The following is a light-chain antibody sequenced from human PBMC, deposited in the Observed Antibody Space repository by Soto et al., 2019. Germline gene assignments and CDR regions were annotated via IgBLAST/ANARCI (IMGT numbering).Light chain of an antibody. V-gene: IGKV3-11*01. CDR2: DAS. CDR1: QSVSSY. J-gene: IGKJ2*01. Sequence: EIVLTQSPATLSLSPGERATLSCRASQSVSSYLAWYQRKPGQAPRLLIYDASNRATGIPARFSGSGSGTDFTLNISSLAPEDFAVYYCQQRSNCPAFCQGTKLEIK. CDR3: QQRSNCPA.